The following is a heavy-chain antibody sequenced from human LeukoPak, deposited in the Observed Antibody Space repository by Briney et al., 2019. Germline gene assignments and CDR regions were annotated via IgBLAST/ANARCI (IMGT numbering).Heavy chain of an antibody. Sequence: ASVKVSCKALGYSFTSHYMHWVRQAPGQGLEWMGWINPNSGGTNYAQKFQGRVTMTRDTSISTVYMELSRLRSDDTAVYYCARDQTWGYYMDVWGKGTTVTVSS. V-gene: IGHV1-2*02. CDR1: GYSFTSHY. J-gene: IGHJ6*03. CDR2: INPNSGGT. CDR3: ARDQTWGYYMDV. D-gene: IGHD1-26*01.